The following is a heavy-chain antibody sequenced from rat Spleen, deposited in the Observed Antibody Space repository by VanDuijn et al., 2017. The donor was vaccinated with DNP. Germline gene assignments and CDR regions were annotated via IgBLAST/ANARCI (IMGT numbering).Heavy chain of an antibody. CDR1: GFSFSNFD. J-gene: IGHJ2*01. V-gene: IGHV5-25*01. CDR2: ISPSGGTT. CDR3: VRWNSGHFDY. Sequence: EVQLEESGGGLVQPGRSMKLSCAASGFSFSNFDLAWVRQAPTKGLEWVASISPSGGTTYYRDSVKGRFTISRDNAKSTLYLQMNSLRSEDMATYYCVRWNSGHFDYWGQGVMVTVSS. D-gene: IGHD4-3*01.